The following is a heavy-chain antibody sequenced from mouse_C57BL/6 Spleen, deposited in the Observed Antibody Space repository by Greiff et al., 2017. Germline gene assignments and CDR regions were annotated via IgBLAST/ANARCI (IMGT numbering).Heavy chain of an antibody. CDR2: ISDGGSYT. CDR1: GFTFSSYA. Sequence: EVMLVESGGGLVKPGGSLKLSCAASGFTFSSYAMSWVRQTPEKRLEWVATISDGGSYTYYPDNVKGRFTISRDNAKNNLYLQMSHLKSEDTAMYYCARGRFNWDEGFAYWGQGTLVTVSA. J-gene: IGHJ3*01. D-gene: IGHD4-1*01. V-gene: IGHV5-4*03. CDR3: ARGRFNWDEGFAY.